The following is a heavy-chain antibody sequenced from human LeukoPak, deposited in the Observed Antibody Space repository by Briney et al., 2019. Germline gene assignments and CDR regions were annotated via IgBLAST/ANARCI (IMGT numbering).Heavy chain of an antibody. Sequence: GGSLRLSCAASGFTFSSYGMSWVRQAPGKGLEWVSAISGSGGSTYYADSVKGRFTISRDNSMNTLYLQMNRLRAEDTAVYYCAKSRGWLQIWDYWGQGTLVTVSS. CDR3: AKSRGWLQIWDY. CDR2: ISGSGGST. J-gene: IGHJ4*02. D-gene: IGHD5-24*01. V-gene: IGHV3-23*01. CDR1: GFTFSSYG.